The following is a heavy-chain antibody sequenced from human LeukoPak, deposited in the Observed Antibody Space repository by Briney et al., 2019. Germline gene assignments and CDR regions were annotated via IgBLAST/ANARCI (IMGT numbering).Heavy chain of an antibody. Sequence: GGSLTLSCAASGFTFSAYWMHWVRQVPGKGRVGVSRINDDGRYTAYADYGKGRFTTYRDNAKNTLYLQMNSLRAEDTAVYYCARVGALSSSWLLYWGQGALVTVSS. CDR1: GFTFSAYW. CDR2: INDDGRYT. V-gene: IGHV3-74*01. J-gene: IGHJ4*02. D-gene: IGHD6-13*01. CDR3: ARVGALSSSWLLY.